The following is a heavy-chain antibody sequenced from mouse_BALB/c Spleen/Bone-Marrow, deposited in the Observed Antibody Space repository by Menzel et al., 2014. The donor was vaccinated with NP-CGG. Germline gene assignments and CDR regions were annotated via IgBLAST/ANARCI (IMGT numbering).Heavy chain of an antibody. J-gene: IGHJ1*01. Sequence: EVQLVESGPGLVKPSQSLSLTCTVTGYSITSDYAWNWIRQFPGNKLEWMGYISYSGSTGYNPSLKSRISITRDTSKTQFFLQLNSVTTEDTATYYCARSADWYFDVWGAGTTVTVSS. CDR1: GYSITSDYA. CDR3: ARSADWYFDV. CDR2: ISYSGST. V-gene: IGHV3-2*02.